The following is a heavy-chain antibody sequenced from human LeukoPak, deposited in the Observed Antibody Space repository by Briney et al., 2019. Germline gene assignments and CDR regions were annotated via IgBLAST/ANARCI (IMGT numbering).Heavy chain of an antibody. V-gene: IGHV1-69*05. D-gene: IGHD3-22*01. CDR1: GGTFSSYA. J-gene: IGHJ5*02. CDR3: ATVTYYYDSSGYKAGFDP. CDR2: NIPIFGTA. Sequence: SVKVSCKASGGTFSSYAISWVRQAPGQGLEWMGRNIPIFGTANYAQKFQGRVTITTDESPSTAYMELSSLRSDDTAVYYSATVTYYYDSSGYKAGFDPWGQGTLVTVSS.